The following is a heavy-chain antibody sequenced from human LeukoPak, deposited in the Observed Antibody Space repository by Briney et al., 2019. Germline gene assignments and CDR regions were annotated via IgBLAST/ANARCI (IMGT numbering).Heavy chain of an antibody. CDR1: GGSISSGAYY. CDR2: IYYSGST. D-gene: IGHD3-9*01. J-gene: IGHJ4*02. CDR3: ARANILTGYYHFDY. V-gene: IGHV4-30-4*01. Sequence: PQTLSLTCTVSGGSISSGAYYWSWIRQPPGKGLEWIGYIYYSGSTYYNPSLKSRVTISVDTSKNQFSLKLSSVTAADTAVYYCARANILTGYYHFDYWGQGTLVTVSS.